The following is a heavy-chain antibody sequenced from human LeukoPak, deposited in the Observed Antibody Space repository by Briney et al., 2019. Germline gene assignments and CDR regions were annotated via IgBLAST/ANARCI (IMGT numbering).Heavy chain of an antibody. CDR1: GGSFSGYY. V-gene: IGHV4-34*01. J-gene: IGHJ4*02. CDR3: ARWPLGVFWSGSLGYFDY. D-gene: IGHD3-3*01. CDR2: INHSGNT. Sequence: PSETLSLTCAVYGGSFSGYYWSWIRQPPGKGLEWIGEINHSGNTNYNPSLKSRVTISVDTSKNQFSLKLSSVTAADTAVYYCARWPLGVFWSGSLGYFDYWGQGTLVTVSS.